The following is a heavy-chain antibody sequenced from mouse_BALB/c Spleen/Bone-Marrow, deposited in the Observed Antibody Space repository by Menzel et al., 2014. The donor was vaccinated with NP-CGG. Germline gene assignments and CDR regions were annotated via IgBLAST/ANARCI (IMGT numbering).Heavy chain of an antibody. V-gene: IGHV1-69*02. CDR2: IYPSDSYT. Sequence: QVQLQQSGTELVRPGASVKLSCKASGYTFTSYWINWVKQRPGQGLEWIGNIYPSDSYTHYNQEFRDKATLTADKSSSTAYMQLSGPTSEDSAVYYCARYDNGFAYWGQGTLVTVSA. CDR3: ARYDNGFAY. CDR1: GYTFTSYW. J-gene: IGHJ3*01. D-gene: IGHD2-12*01.